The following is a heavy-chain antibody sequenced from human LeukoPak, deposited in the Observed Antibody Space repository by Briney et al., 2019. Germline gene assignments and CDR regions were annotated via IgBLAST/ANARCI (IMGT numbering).Heavy chain of an antibody. J-gene: IGHJ5*02. CDR1: GFTFNRYW. CDR3: ARGDTLPGGLDP. Sequence: GGSLRLSCAASGFTFNRYWMSWVRQAPGKELQWVANIKQDGSAKYYVDSVKGRFTISRDNAKNTLYLQMNSLRAEDTAVYYCARGDTLPGGLDPWGQGTLVTVSS. CDR2: IKQDGSAK. V-gene: IGHV3-7*01. D-gene: IGHD1-26*01.